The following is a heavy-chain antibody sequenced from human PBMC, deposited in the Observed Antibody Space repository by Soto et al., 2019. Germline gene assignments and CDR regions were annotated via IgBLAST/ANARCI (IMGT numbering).Heavy chain of an antibody. CDR1: GGTFSSNA. J-gene: IGHJ2*01. CDR3: AQTLGLAVAGPGRFDL. Sequence: QVQLVQSGADVKKPGTSVKVSCKASGGTFSSNAISWVRQAPGQGLEWMGGIIPIFAPANYAQKFQGRVTITADESTSTAYMELRSLRSEDTAVYYCAQTLGLAVAGPGRFDLWGRGTLVTVSS. CDR2: IIPIFAPA. V-gene: IGHV1-69*12. D-gene: IGHD6-19*01.